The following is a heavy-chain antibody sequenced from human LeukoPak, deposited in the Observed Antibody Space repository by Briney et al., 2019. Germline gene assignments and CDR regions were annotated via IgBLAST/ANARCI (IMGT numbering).Heavy chain of an antibody. V-gene: IGHV2-5*01. CDR3: AHRRSYSSSEY. J-gene: IGHJ4*02. CDR2: IYWNDDK. CDR1: GFSLSTSGVG. D-gene: IGHD6-6*01. Sequence: SGPTLVKPTQTLTLTCTFSGFSLSTSGVGVGWIRQPPGKALEWLALIYWNDDKRYSPSLKSRLTITKDTSENQVVLTMTNMDPVDTAAHYCAHRRSYSSSEYLGEGTLVTDSS.